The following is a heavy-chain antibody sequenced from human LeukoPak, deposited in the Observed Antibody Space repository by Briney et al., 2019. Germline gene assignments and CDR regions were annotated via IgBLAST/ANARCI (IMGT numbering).Heavy chain of an antibody. CDR3: ARDPLDYWYFDL. CDR1: GGSISSGSYY. V-gene: IGHV4-61*09. Sequence: PSQTLSLTCTVSGGSISSGSYYWSWIRQPAGKGLEWIGHIYTSGSTNYNPSLKSRVTISVDTSKNQFSLKLSSVTAADTAVYYCARDPLDYWYFDLWGRGTLVTVSS. J-gene: IGHJ2*01. CDR2: IYTSGST.